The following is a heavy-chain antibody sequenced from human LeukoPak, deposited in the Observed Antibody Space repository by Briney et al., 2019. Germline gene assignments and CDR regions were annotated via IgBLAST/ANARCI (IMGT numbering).Heavy chain of an antibody. CDR3: ARVSYGSGSYYDY. Sequence: SETLSLTCSVSGYSIRSGYYWGWVRQPPGKGLEWIGSIHYTGSTYYNASLKSRVTISVDTSKNEFSLKLSSVTAADTAVYYCARVSYGSGSYYDYWGQGTLVTVSS. CDR2: IHYTGST. D-gene: IGHD3-10*01. CDR1: GYSIRSGYY. J-gene: IGHJ4*02. V-gene: IGHV4-38-2*02.